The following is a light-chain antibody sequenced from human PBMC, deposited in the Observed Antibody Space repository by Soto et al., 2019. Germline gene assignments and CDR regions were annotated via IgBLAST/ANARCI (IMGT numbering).Light chain of an antibody. CDR2: GNS. Sequence: QSVLTQPPSVSGGPGQRVTISCTGSSSNIGAGYDVHWYQQLPGTAPKLLIYGNSNRPSGVPDRFSGSKSGTSASLAITGLQAEDEADYYCQSYDSSRYVFGTGTKVTVL. J-gene: IGLJ1*01. CDR3: QSYDSSRYV. V-gene: IGLV1-40*01. CDR1: SSNIGAGYD.